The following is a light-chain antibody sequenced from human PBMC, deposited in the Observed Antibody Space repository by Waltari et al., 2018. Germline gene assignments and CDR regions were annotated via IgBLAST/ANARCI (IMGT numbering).Light chain of an antibody. CDR2: QDN. CDR3: YTASDNNLGI. V-gene: IGLV3-27*01. Sequence: SYELTQPSSVSVSPGQTARITCSGDILAKTHARWFQQKPGQAPLLVIFQDNLRPPGFPERVSGSRSGTTVTLTISGAHVDDEADYRCYTASDNNLGIFGGGTKLTVL. J-gene: IGLJ2*01. CDR1: ILAKTH.